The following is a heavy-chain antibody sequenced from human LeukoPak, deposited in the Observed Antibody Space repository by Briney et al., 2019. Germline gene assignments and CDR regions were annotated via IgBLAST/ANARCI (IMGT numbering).Heavy chain of an antibody. CDR2: IIPIFGTA. J-gene: IGHJ5*02. CDR3: ARADSSGYYLENWFDP. CDR1: GGTFSSYA. Sequence: ASVKVSCKASGGTFSSYAISWVRQAPGQGLEWMGGIIPIFGTANYAQKFQGRVTITAGESTSTAYMELSSLRSEDTAVYYCARADSSGYYLENWFDPWGQGTLVTVSS. V-gene: IGHV1-69*13. D-gene: IGHD3-22*01.